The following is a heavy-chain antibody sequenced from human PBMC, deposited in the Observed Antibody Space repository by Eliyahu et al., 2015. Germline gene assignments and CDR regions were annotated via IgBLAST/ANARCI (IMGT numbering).Heavy chain of an antibody. Sequence: LEWMGGIIPIFGTANYAQKFQGRVTITADESTSTAYMELSNLRSEDTAVYYCARGPGTKNDFYYNYWGRGTQITVSS. CDR2: IIPIFGTA. D-gene: IGHD1-7*01. CDR3: ARGPGTKNDFYYNY. J-gene: IGHJ4*02. V-gene: IGHV1-69*01.